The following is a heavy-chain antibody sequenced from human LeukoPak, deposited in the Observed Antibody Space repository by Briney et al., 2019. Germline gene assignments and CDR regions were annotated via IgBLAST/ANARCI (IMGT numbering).Heavy chain of an antibody. CDR1: GFIFSSYE. CDR2: ISTSGDTT. CDR3: ARGAGYVFDY. D-gene: IGHD2-15*01. Sequence: GGSLRLSRAASGFIFSSYEMNWVRQAPGKGLEWVSCISTSGDTTYYADSVEGRFTVSRDNAKNSLLMQMNSLRAEDTGIYSCARGAGYVFDYWGQGTLVAISS. V-gene: IGHV3-48*03. J-gene: IGHJ4*02.